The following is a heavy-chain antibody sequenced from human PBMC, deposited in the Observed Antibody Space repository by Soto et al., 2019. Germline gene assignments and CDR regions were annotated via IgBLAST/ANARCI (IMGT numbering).Heavy chain of an antibody. CDR2: IYYSGST. D-gene: IGHD2-15*01. CDR3: ASIRGGSFLFDY. Sequence: LSLTCTVSGGSISSYYWSLIRQPPGKGLEWIGYIYYSGSTNYNPSLKSRVTISVDTSKNQFSLKLSSVTAADTAVYYCASIRGGSFLFDYWGQGSLV. V-gene: IGHV4-59*08. J-gene: IGHJ4*02. CDR1: GGSISSYY.